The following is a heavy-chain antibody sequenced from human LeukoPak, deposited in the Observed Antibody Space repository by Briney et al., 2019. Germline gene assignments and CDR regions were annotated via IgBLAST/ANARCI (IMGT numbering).Heavy chain of an antibody. J-gene: IGHJ5*02. CDR3: ARGPALYGSGSYGYWFDP. D-gene: IGHD3-10*01. CDR2: IKHDGSEKQDGSEK. Sequence: GGSLRLSCAASGFTFSQYWMSWVRQAPGKGLEWVANIKHDGSEKQDGSEKNYVDSVKGRFTISRDNARNSLYLQMNSLRAEDTAVYYCARGPALYGSGSYGYWFDPWGQGTLVTVSS. CDR1: GFTFSQYW. V-gene: IGHV3-7*01.